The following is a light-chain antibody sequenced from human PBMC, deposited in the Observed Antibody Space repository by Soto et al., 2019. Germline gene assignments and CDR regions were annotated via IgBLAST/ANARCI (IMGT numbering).Light chain of an antibody. CDR2: GAS. CDR3: QQYGSSPGYT. J-gene: IGKJ2*01. CDR1: QSVSSSY. Sequence: EIVWTQSPGTLSLSPGERATLSCRASQSVSSSYLAWYQQKPGQAPRLLIYGASSRATGIPDRFSGSGSGTDFTLTISRLEPEDFAVYYCQQYGSSPGYTFGQGTKLEI. V-gene: IGKV3-20*01.